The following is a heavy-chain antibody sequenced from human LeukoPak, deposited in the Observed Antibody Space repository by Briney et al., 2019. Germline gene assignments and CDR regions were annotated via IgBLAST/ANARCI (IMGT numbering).Heavy chain of an antibody. CDR2: IYSGGST. V-gene: IGHV3-66*01. J-gene: IGHJ5*02. D-gene: IGHD5-18*01. CDR1: GFIVSSNY. CDR3: ARAKGYSYVWFDP. Sequence: PGGSLRLSCAASGFIVSSNYMSWVRQAPGKGLEWVSVIYSGGSTYYADSVKGRFTISRDNSKNTLYLQMNSLRAEDTAVYYCARAKGYSYVWFDPWGQGTLVTVSS.